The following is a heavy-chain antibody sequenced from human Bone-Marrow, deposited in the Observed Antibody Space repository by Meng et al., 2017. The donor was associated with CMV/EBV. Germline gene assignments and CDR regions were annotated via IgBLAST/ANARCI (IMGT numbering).Heavy chain of an antibody. V-gene: IGHV3-15*01. CDR2: IKSKTDGGTT. J-gene: IGHJ4*02. CDR1: FSNAW. Sequence: FSNAWLSWVRQAPVKGLEWVGRIKSKTDGGTTDYAAPVKGRFTISRDDSKNTLYLQMNSLKTEDTAVYYCTTGVTYCGGDCSFPFDYWGQGTLVTVSS. D-gene: IGHD2-21*01. CDR3: TTGVTYCGGDCSFPFDY.